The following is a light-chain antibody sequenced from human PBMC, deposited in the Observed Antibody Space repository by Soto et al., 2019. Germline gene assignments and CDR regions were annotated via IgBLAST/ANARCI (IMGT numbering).Light chain of an antibody. Sequence: QSVLTQPPSASGSPGQSVTISCTGTSSDVGGYNYVSWYQQHPGKAPKLMIYEVSKRPSGAPDRFSGSKSDNTAYLTVSGLQAEDEADYYCISYAGSDNFVFGTGTKVTVL. CDR3: ISYAGSDNFV. CDR2: EVS. V-gene: IGLV2-8*01. J-gene: IGLJ1*01. CDR1: SSDVGGYNY.